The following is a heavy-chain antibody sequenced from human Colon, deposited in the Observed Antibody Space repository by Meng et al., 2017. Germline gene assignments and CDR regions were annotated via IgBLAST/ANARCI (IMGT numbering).Heavy chain of an antibody. J-gene: IGHJ4*02. CDR3: ARHQNGGTYPLDY. D-gene: IGHD3-16*02. Sequence: QGQLQESGPAPVKPSETLSLTCSVSGGSISTYYWSWIRQPPGKGLEWIGNNYYSGSTNYNPSLASRVTISVDSSKNQFSLKLSSVTAADTAVYYCARHQNGGTYPLDYWGQGTPVTVSS. CDR2: NYYSGST. V-gene: IGHV4-59*08. CDR1: GGSISTYY.